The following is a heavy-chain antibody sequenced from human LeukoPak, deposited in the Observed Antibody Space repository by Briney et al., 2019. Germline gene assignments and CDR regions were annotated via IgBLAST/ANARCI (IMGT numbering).Heavy chain of an antibody. V-gene: IGHV4-4*07. Sequence: SQTLSLTCTVSGGSISSYYWSWIRQPAGKGLEWIGRIYTSGSTNYNPSLKSRVTMSVDTSKNQFSLKLSSVTAADTAVYYCASMYSSGDDNYFDYWGQGTLVTVSS. D-gene: IGHD6-19*01. J-gene: IGHJ4*02. CDR3: ASMYSSGDDNYFDY. CDR2: IYTSGST. CDR1: GGSISSYY.